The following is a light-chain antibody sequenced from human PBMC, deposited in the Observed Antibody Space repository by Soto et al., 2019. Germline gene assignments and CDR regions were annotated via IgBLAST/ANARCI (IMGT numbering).Light chain of an antibody. J-gene: IGKJ4*01. Sequence: EIVLTQSPGSLSLSPGETATLYFSASQSVSSNYLAWYQQKPGQAPRLLIYGASTRATGIPDRFSGSGSATDFTLIISRLEPEDFAVYYCQQYGTSPPLTFGGGTKVDIK. CDR2: GAS. CDR3: QQYGTSPPLT. V-gene: IGKV3-20*01. CDR1: QSVSSNY.